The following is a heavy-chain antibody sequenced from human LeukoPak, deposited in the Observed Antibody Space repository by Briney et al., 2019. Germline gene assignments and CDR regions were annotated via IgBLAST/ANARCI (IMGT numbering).Heavy chain of an antibody. V-gene: IGHV3-21*01. CDR1: GFTFSSYS. CDR2: ISSSSSYI. D-gene: IGHD3-22*01. Sequence: PGGSLRLSCAASGFTFSSYSMNWVRQAPGKGLEWVSSISSSSSYIYYADSVKGRFTISRDNAKNSLYLQMNSLRAEDTAVYYCASSGYSHRPQYYFDYWGQGTLVTVSS. J-gene: IGHJ4*02. CDR3: ASSGYSHRPQYYFDY.